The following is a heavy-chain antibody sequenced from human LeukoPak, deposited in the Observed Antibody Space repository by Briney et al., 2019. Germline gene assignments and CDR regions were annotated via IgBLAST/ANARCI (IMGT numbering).Heavy chain of an antibody. D-gene: IGHD6-6*01. CDR2: IYYSGST. V-gene: IGHV4-59*08. CDR1: GGSISGYY. CDR3: AREYSSSSGRRAFDI. Sequence: PGTLSLTCTVSGGSISGYYWSWIRQPPGKGLEWIGYIYYSGSTNYNPSLKSRLTISIDTSENQFSLKLSSVTAADTAVYYCAREYSSSSGRRAFDIWGQGTMVTVSS. J-gene: IGHJ3*02.